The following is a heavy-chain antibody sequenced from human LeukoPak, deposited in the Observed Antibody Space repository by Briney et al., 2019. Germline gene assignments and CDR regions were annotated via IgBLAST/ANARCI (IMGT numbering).Heavy chain of an antibody. J-gene: IGHJ4*01. CDR2: VSHIGTT. Sequence: SETLSLTCAVYGGSFSGYYWSWIRQPPGKGLEWIGEVSHIGTTNYNPSLKSRVAISVDTSKNQFSLKLSSVTAADTAVYYCGRGRGDYSDSSDYSFSTNYFDYWGQGTLVTVSS. V-gene: IGHV4-34*01. CDR1: GGSFSGYY. D-gene: IGHD3-22*01. CDR3: GRGRGDYSDSSDYSFSTNYFDY.